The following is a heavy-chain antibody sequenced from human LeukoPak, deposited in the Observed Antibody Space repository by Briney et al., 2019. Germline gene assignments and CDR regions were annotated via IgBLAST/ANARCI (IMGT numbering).Heavy chain of an antibody. D-gene: IGHD3-22*01. V-gene: IGHV3-21*01. CDR1: GFTLSSYN. J-gene: IGHJ3*02. Sequence: GGSLRLSCAASGFTLSSYNMNWVRQAPGKGLEWVSSISSSSSYIYQTDSVKGRFTISRDNAKNSLYLQMDSLRAEDTAVYYCARTYYYDTPPWAFDIWGQGTMVTVSS. CDR3: ARTYYYDTPPWAFDI. CDR2: ISSSSSYI.